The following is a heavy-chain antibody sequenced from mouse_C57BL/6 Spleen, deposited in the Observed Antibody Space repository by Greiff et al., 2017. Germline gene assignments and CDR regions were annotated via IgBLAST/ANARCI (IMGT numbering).Heavy chain of an antibody. V-gene: IGHV1-82*01. CDR3: AGDLLWCMGY. J-gene: IGHJ4*01. Sequence: QVQLQQSGPELVKPGASVKISCKASGYAFSSSWMNWVKQRPGKGLEWIGRIYPGDGDTNYNGKFKGKATLTADKSSSTAYMQLSSLTSEDSAVYFCAGDLLWCMGYWGQGTSVTVSS. CDR1: GYAFSSSW. CDR2: IYPGDGDT. D-gene: IGHD2-13*01.